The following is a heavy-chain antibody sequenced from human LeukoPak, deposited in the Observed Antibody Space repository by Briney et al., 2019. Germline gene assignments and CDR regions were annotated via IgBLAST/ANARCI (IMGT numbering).Heavy chain of an antibody. CDR1: GRSISGCY. Sequence: SDTLSLTCTVSGRSISGCYWSWIRQSPGKGLEWIAYMYNSGSTNYNPSLKSRVTISIDTSKNQFSLKLSSLTAADTAIYYCARGIESYGDYGYWGQGILVTVSS. CDR2: MYNSGST. J-gene: IGHJ4*02. D-gene: IGHD4-17*01. CDR3: ARGIESYGDYGY. V-gene: IGHV4-59*07.